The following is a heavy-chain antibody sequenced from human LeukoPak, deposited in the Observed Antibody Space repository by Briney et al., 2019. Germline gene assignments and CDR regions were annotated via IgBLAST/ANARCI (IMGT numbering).Heavy chain of an antibody. D-gene: IGHD3-22*01. V-gene: IGHV3-9*01. Sequence: GRSLRLCCAASGFTFDDYAMHWVRQTAGKGLEWVSGLSWNGGGIGYADSVKGRFTISRDNAKNSLYLQMNSLRAEDTALYYCAKDRHYYDSSGGFDFWGQGTLVTVSS. J-gene: IGHJ4*02. CDR1: GFTFDDYA. CDR3: AKDRHYYDSSGGFDF. CDR2: LSWNGGGI.